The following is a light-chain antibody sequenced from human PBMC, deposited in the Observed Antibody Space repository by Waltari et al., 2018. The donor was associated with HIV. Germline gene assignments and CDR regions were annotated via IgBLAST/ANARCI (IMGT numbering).Light chain of an antibody. J-gene: IGKJ1*01. V-gene: IGKV3-15*01. Sequence: EIVMTQSPVTLSVSPGDRATLSCRASQSVGKFIAWYQQRPGQAPRLLMHGVSNRAAGVPARFVGRGSGTEVNLTISSLQSDDSAVYFCQQFNFWPRTFGQGTKVEV. CDR3: QQFNFWPRT. CDR1: QSVGKF. CDR2: GVS.